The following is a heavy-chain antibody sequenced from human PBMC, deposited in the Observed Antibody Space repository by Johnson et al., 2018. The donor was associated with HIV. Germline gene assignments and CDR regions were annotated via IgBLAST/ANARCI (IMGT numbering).Heavy chain of an antibody. CDR2: ISYDGSNK. V-gene: IGHV3-30*04. D-gene: IGHD6-13*01. J-gene: IGHJ3*02. Sequence: VQLLESGGGVVQPGRSLRLSCAASGFTFSSYAMHWVRQAPGKGLEWVAVISYDGSNKYYADSVKGRFTISRDNSKNTLYLQMNSLRAEDTAVYYCARGGIAATRHAFDIWGQGTMVTVSS. CDR3: ARGGIAATRHAFDI. CDR1: GFTFSSYA.